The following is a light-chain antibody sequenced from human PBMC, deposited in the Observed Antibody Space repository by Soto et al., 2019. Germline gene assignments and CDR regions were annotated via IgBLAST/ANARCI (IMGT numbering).Light chain of an antibody. J-gene: IGKJ3*01. CDR1: QSVSSY. Sequence: EIVLTQSPATLSLSPGERATLSCRASQSVSSYLAWYQQKPGQAPRLLIYDASNRATGIPARFSGSGSGTDFTLTISSLEPEDFALYYCQQRSNWPPGFTFGPGTKVDI. V-gene: IGKV3-11*01. CDR3: QQRSNWPPGFT. CDR2: DAS.